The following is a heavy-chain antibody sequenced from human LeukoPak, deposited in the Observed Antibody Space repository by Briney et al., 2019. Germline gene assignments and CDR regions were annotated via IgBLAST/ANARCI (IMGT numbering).Heavy chain of an antibody. CDR3: ARVDPRITGTPPSFDY. CDR2: LNPNSGGT. CDR1: GYTFNGYY. Sequence: VASVKVSCKASGYTFNGYYIHWVRQAPVQGLEWMGCLNPNSGGTNYAQKFQDRVTMTRDMSTSTVYMELSSLRSEDTAVYYCARVDPRITGTPPSFDYWGQGTLVTVSS. D-gene: IGHD1-20*01. V-gene: IGHV1-2*02. J-gene: IGHJ4*02.